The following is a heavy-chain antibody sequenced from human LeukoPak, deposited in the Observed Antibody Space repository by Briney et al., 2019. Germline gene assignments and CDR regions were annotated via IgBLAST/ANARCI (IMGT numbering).Heavy chain of an antibody. V-gene: IGHV3-15*01. D-gene: IGHD3-22*01. J-gene: IGHJ4*02. CDR3: TTDGTFNYYDSSGYYYLGY. Sequence: KTGGSLRFSCAASGFTFSNAWMSWVRQAPGKGLEWVGRFKSKTDGGTTDYAAPVKGRFTISRDDSKNTLYLQMNSLKTEDTAVYYCTTDGTFNYYDSSGYYYLGYWGQGTLVTVSS. CDR2: FKSKTDGGTT. CDR1: GFTFSNAW.